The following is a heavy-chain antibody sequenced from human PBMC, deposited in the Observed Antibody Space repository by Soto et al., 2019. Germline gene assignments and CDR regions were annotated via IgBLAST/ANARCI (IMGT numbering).Heavy chain of an antibody. D-gene: IGHD6-6*01. Sequence: PGGSLRLSCAASGFTFSSYGMHWVRQAPGKGLEWVAVIWYDGSNKYYADSVKGRFTISRDNSKNTLYLQMNSLRAEDTAVYYCARDGGGYSSSSTPDYWGQGTLVTAPQ. CDR2: IWYDGSNK. CDR1: GFTFSSYG. V-gene: IGHV3-33*01. CDR3: ARDGGGYSSSSTPDY. J-gene: IGHJ4*02.